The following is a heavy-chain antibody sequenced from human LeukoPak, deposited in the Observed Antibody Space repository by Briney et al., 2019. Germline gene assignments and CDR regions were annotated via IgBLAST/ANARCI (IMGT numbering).Heavy chain of an antibody. J-gene: IGHJ6*03. D-gene: IGHD5-18*01. V-gene: IGHV4-30-4*07. Sequence: SETLSLTCAVSGGSISSGGYSWSWIRQPPGKGLEWIGYIYYSGSTYYNPSLKSRVTISVDTSKNQFSLKLSSVTAADTAVYYCASSGYSYDYYYYYMDVWGKGTTVTVSS. CDR1: GGSISSGGYS. CDR2: IYYSGST. CDR3: ASSGYSYDYYYYYMDV.